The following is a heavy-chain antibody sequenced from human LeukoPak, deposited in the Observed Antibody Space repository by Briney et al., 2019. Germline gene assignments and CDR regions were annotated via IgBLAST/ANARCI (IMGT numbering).Heavy chain of an antibody. V-gene: IGHV3-23*01. CDR1: GITLSNYG. D-gene: IGHD3-22*01. CDR3: AKRGVVIRVILVGFHKEAYYFDS. CDR2: ISDSGGRT. Sequence: QPGGSLRLSCAVSGITLSNYGMSWVRQAPGKGLEWVAGISDSGGRTNYADSVKSRFTISRDSPKNTLHLQMNSLRAEDTAVYFCAKRGVVIRVILVGFHKEAYYFDSWGQGALVTVSS. J-gene: IGHJ4*02.